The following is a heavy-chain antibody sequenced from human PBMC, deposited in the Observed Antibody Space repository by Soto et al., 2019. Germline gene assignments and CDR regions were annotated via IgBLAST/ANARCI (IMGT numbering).Heavy chain of an antibody. CDR2: ISAYYGNA. CDR3: ARDLIRFLEWSANYYYGMDV. Sequence: ASVKVSCEASGYTFTNYGISWVRQAPEQGLEWMGWISAYYGNANYAQKFQGRVTITADESTSTAYMELSSLRSEDTAVYYCARDLIRFLEWSANYYYGMDVWGQGTTVTVSS. J-gene: IGHJ6*02. V-gene: IGHV1-18*01. CDR1: GYTFTNYG. D-gene: IGHD3-3*01.